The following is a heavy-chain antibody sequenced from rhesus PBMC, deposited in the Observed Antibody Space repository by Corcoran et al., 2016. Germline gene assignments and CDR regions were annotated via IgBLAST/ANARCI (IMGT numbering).Heavy chain of an antibody. V-gene: IGHV4-169*02. Sequence: QLQLQESGPGLVKPAETLSVTCAGSGGSISSSYWSWTRQAPGKGLEWIGYIYGSGSSTNYHPSLTRRVTLSVDTSKNQLSLTLHSVPAAATSVYYCASDRHRGSWAWGYWGPGVLVTVSS. J-gene: IGHJ4*01. CDR1: GGSISSSY. CDR3: ASDRHRGSWAWGY. D-gene: IGHD6-25*01. CDR2: IYGSGSST.